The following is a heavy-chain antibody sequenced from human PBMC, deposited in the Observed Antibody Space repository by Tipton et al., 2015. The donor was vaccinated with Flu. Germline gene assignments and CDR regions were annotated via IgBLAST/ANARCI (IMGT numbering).Heavy chain of an antibody. CDR1: GGSINRSHYY. CDR2: IYYSGST. D-gene: IGHD1-26*01. J-gene: IGHJ1*01. V-gene: IGHV4-61*01. CDR3: ARYGTYDGSRYFQH. Sequence: TLSLTCTVSGGSINRSHYYWSWIRQPPGKGLEWIGYIYYSGSTNYNPSLKSRVTISVDTSKNQFSLKLSSVTAADTAVYYCARYGTYDGSRYFQHWGQGTLVTVSS.